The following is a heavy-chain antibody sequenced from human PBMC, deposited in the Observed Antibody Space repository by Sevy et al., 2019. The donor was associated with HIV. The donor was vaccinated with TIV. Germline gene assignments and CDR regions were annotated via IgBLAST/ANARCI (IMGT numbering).Heavy chain of an antibody. CDR1: GYSFTDYW. CDR2: IYPGDSDT. D-gene: IGHD2-21*01. V-gene: IGHV5-51*01. CDR3: ARLVVRGLLHSAFDI. Sequence: GESLKISCKGSGYSFTDYWIGWVRQMPGKGLESMGVIYPGDSDTGYSPSFQGQVTISADKSIGAAYLQWSSLKASDTAMYYCARLVVRGLLHSAFDIWGQGTMVTVSS. J-gene: IGHJ3*02.